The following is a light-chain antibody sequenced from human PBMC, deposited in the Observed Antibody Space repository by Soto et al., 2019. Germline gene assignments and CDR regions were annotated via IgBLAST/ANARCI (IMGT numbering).Light chain of an antibody. V-gene: IGKV1-39*01. Sequence: DIQMTQSPSSLSASVGDRVTITCRTGQAISTYLNWYQHKPGTAPRLLVYGSSRLQSGVPSRFSGSGSGTHFTVTISALQPGDFATYYCQQSHTAPSTFGQGTRVDSK. J-gene: IGKJ5*01. CDR3: QQSHTAPST. CDR2: GSS. CDR1: QAISTY.